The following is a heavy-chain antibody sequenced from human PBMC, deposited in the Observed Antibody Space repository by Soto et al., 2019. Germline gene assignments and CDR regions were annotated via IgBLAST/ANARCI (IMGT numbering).Heavy chain of an antibody. CDR1: GFTFSSYS. J-gene: IGHJ4*02. Sequence: PGGSLRLSCAASGFTFSSYSMNWVRQAPGKGLEWVSSISSSSSYIYYADSVKGRFTISRDNAKNSLYLQMNSLRAEDTAVYYCERERKIAVAGPTGGQGTLVTV. D-gene: IGHD6-19*01. CDR2: ISSSSSYI. V-gene: IGHV3-21*01. CDR3: ERERKIAVAGPT.